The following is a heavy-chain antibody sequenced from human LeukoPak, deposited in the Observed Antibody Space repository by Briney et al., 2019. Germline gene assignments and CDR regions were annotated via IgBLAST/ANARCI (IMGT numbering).Heavy chain of an antibody. CDR2: VSGSCSGGRT. D-gene: IGHD1-26*01. J-gene: IGHJ4*02. V-gene: IGHV3-23*01. CDR1: GFTLSSYS. Sequence: GGSLRLSCAASGFTLSSYSMSWVRQAPGGGLEGVSAVSGSCSGGRTYYADAVTVSFAISRDNDKNTLFLQMHRLRAEDTAVYYCEKALTAYSGSYGNFDSWGQGTLVTVSS. CDR3: EKALTAYSGSYGNFDS.